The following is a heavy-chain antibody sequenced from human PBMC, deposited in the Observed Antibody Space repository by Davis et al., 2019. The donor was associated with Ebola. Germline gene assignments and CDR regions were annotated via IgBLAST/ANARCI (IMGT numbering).Heavy chain of an antibody. CDR3: ARLANEYSISSV. Sequence: SETLSLTCTVSGGSISSSSYYWGWIRQPPGKGLEWIGSIYYSGSTYYNPSLKSRVTISVDTSKNQFSLKLSSVTAADTAVYYCARLANEYSISSVWGQGTLVTVSS. J-gene: IGHJ4*02. CDR1: GGSISSSSYY. CDR2: IYYSGST. D-gene: IGHD6-6*01. V-gene: IGHV4-39*07.